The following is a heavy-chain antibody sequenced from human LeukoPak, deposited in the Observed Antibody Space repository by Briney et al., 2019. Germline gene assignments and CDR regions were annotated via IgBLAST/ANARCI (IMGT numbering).Heavy chain of an antibody. CDR2: ISSSSSYI. Sequence: GGSLRLSCAASGFTFGGYSMNWVRQAPGKGLEWVSSISSSSSYIYYADSVKGRFTISRDNAKNSLYLQMNSLRAEDTAVYYCARDRGGDPNWFDPWGQGTLVTVSS. CDR1: GFTFGGYS. D-gene: IGHD4-17*01. J-gene: IGHJ5*02. V-gene: IGHV3-21*01. CDR3: ARDRGGDPNWFDP.